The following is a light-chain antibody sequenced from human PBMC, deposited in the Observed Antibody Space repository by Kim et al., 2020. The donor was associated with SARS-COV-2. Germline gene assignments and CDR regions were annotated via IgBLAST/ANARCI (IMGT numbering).Light chain of an antibody. J-gene: IGKJ1*01. V-gene: IGKV3-20*01. CDR1: HSLPSSH. CDR2: GTS. CDR3: QQYESAPRR. Sequence: EIVLTQSPGTLSLSPGERATLSYRASHSLPSSHLAWYQQKAGQAPRVLIYGTSSRATGIPDRFSGSRSGTDFTLTISRLEPEDFAVYYGQQYESAPRRVGQGTKVDIK.